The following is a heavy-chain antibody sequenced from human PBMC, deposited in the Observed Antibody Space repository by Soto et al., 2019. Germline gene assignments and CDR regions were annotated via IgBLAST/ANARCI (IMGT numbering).Heavy chain of an antibody. V-gene: IGHV4-59*01. CDR2: IYYSGST. Sequence: SETLSLTCTVSGGSISSYYWSWIRQPPGKGLEWIGYIYYSGSTNCNPSLKSRVTISVDTSKNQFSLKLSSVTAADTAVYYCARDPGRSSGWYKYAFDIWGQGTMVTVSS. J-gene: IGHJ3*02. D-gene: IGHD6-19*01. CDR3: ARDPGRSSGWYKYAFDI. CDR1: GGSISSYY.